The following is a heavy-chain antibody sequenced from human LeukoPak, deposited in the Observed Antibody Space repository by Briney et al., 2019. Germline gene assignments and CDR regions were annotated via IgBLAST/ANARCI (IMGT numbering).Heavy chain of an antibody. D-gene: IGHD3-16*02. CDR2: INPISGAT. Sequence: GASVKLSCKTSGYTFTRYYMQWVRQAPGHGLEWMGIINPISGATDYAQKFQGRVTITRDTSTSTVYMELSRLRSEDTAMYYCARLPYRDGVAQDYWGQGTLVTVS. V-gene: IGHV1-46*01. J-gene: IGHJ4*02. CDR1: GYTFTRYY. CDR3: ARLPYRDGVAQDY.